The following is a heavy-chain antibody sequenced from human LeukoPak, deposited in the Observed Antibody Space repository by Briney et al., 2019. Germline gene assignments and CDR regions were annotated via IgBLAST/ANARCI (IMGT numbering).Heavy chain of an antibody. J-gene: IGHJ3*02. V-gene: IGHV5-51*01. Sequence: GESLKISCKGSQYTFTNFWIGWVRQMTGKGLEWMGIIYPGDCDTRYSPSFQGQVTISADKPISTAYLQWSSLKASDTAMYYCARRGGYYDSSEILYDAFDIWGQGTMVTVSS. CDR3: ARRGGYYDSSEILYDAFDI. CDR2: IYPGDCDT. CDR1: QYTFTNFW. D-gene: IGHD3-22*01.